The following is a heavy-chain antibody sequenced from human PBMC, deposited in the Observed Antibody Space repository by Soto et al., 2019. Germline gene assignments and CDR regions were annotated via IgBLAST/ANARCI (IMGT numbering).Heavy chain of an antibody. Sequence: ASVKVSCKASGYTFSGFYMHWVRQAPGQGLEWMGWINPNSGGTNYAQKFQGRVTMTRDTSISTAYMELSRLRSDDTAVYYCARYAGYASFDYWGQGTLVTVSS. CDR1: GYTFSGFY. CDR3: ARYAGYASFDY. D-gene: IGHD2-2*01. J-gene: IGHJ4*02. CDR2: INPNSGGT. V-gene: IGHV1-2*02.